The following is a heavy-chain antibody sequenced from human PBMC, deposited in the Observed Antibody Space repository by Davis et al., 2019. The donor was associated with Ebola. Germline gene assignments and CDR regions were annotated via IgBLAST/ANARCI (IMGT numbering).Heavy chain of an antibody. D-gene: IGHD5-12*01. CDR1: GYTFTNYY. CDR3: THPGGQDSGYDVFDI. V-gene: IGHV1-46*03. Sequence: AASVKVSCKASGYTFTNYYMHWVRQAPGQGLEWMGMINPNDGRPIYAQKFQGRVTVTRDTSTTTVYMDLSSLRSEDKALYYCTHPGGQDSGYDVFDIWGQGTMVTVSS. J-gene: IGHJ3*02. CDR2: INPNDGRP.